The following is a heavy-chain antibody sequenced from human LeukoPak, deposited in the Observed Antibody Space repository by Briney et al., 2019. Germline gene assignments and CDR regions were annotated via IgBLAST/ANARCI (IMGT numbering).Heavy chain of an antibody. V-gene: IGHV3-7*01. Sequence: EPGGSLRLSCAASGFTFSNYWMSWVRQAPGKGLEWVANINQDGSEKYYVDSVKGRFTISRDNAKNSLYLQMNSLRAEDTAVYYCARDHAFSYYDYYMDVWGKGTTVTVSS. CDR2: INQDGSEK. D-gene: IGHD3-3*01. CDR1: GFTFSNYW. J-gene: IGHJ6*03. CDR3: ARDHAFSYYDYYMDV.